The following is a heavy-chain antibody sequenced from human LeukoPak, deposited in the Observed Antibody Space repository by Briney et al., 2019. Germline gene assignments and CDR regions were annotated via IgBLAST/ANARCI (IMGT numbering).Heavy chain of an antibody. J-gene: IGHJ4*02. CDR1: GFTFSSYG. V-gene: IGHV3-30*18. D-gene: IGHD5-12*01. CDR2: ISYDGSNK. Sequence: RRSLRLSCAASGFTFSSYGMHWVRRAPGKGLEWVAVISYDGSNKYYADSVKGRFTISRDNSKNTLYLQMNSLRAEDTAVYYCAKDGYSGYQYFDYWGQGTLVTVSS. CDR3: AKDGYSGYQYFDY.